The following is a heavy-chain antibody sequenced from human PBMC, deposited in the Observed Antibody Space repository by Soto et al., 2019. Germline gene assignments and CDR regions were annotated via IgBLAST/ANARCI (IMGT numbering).Heavy chain of an antibody. V-gene: IGHV3-15*05. Sequence: EVQLVESGGGLVRPGESLRLSCATSGFAFSSAWMSWVRQAPGKGLEWVGRLKSKADGETTDYAAPVKGRFTVSRDDSKNVLYMQMTSLIIEDTAVYYCAGSVPSAVSGELDYWGQGTLVTVSS. J-gene: IGHJ4*02. CDR3: AGSVPSAVSGELDY. CDR1: GFAFSSAW. CDR2: LKSKADGETT. D-gene: IGHD3-10*01.